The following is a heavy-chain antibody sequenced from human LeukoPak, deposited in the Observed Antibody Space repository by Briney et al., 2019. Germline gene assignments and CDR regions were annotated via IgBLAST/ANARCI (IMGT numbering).Heavy chain of an antibody. CDR3: ARDYLYCSSTSCYPQYFQH. J-gene: IGHJ1*01. CDR2: INPNNGDT. CDR1: GYIFTTYF. V-gene: IGHV1-2*02. Sequence: ASVKVSCKASGYIFTTYFIHWVRQAPGQGLEWMGWINPNNGDTNYVQKFQGRVTMTRDTSISTAYMELTRLRSEDTAVYYCARDYLYCSSTSCYPQYFQHWGQGTLVTVSS. D-gene: IGHD2-2*01.